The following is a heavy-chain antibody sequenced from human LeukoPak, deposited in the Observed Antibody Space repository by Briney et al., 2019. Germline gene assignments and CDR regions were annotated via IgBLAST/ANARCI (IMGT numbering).Heavy chain of an antibody. CDR1: GFTFSGHW. D-gene: IGHD1-1*01. Sequence: GGSLRLSCTASGFTFSGHWIHWVRQAPGMGLVWVSRINERGTDSMYAEPVKGRFTISRDNAKNTVYLQMNSLRAEDTAVYYCVRDETLWTLDWWGQGTLVSVSS. CDR3: VRDETLWTLDW. J-gene: IGHJ4*02. CDR2: INERGTDS. V-gene: IGHV3-74*03.